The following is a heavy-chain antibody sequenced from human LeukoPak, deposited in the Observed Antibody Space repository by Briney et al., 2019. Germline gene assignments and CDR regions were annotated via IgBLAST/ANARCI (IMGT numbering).Heavy chain of an antibody. D-gene: IGHD1-26*01. CDR2: IYDSGST. Sequence: SETLTLTCTASGCSISSGSYYWGWVRQPPGQGLEWIGSIYDSGSTYCKSSLESRVTISVDTSKNQFSLMLSSVTAADTAVYYCARHHAEALVVGATCLAFDYWGQGTLVTVSS. V-gene: IGHV4-39*01. CDR3: ARHHAEALVVGATCLAFDY. J-gene: IGHJ4*02. CDR1: GCSISSGSYY.